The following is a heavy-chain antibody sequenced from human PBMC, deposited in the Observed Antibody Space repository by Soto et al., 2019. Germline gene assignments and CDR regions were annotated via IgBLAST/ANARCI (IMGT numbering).Heavy chain of an antibody. CDR3: ARLEYCSSTSCFFAFDP. CDR1: GYTFTSYD. J-gene: IGHJ5*02. D-gene: IGHD2-2*01. V-gene: IGHV1-8*01. Sequence: ASVKVSCKASGYTFTSYDINWVRQATGQGLERMGRMNPNSGNTGYAQKFQGRVTMTRNTSISTAYMELSSLRSEDTAVYYCARLEYCSSTSCFFAFDPWGQGTLVTVSS. CDR2: MNPNSGNT.